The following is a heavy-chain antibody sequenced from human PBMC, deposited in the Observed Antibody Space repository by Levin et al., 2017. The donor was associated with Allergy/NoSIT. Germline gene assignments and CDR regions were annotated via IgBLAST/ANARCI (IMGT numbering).Heavy chain of an antibody. V-gene: IGHV3-11*01. J-gene: IGHJ4*02. D-gene: IGHD1-26*01. CDR1: GFIFSDYY. CDR2: ISNSGDTT. CDR3: ARHSGTYRTDIDY. Sequence: GGSLRLSCAASGFIFSDYYMSWVRQAPGKRLEWVSYISNSGDTTYYADSVKGRFTISKDNANKSLYLQMNSLRAEDTAVYYCARHSGTYRTDIDYWGQGTLVTVSS.